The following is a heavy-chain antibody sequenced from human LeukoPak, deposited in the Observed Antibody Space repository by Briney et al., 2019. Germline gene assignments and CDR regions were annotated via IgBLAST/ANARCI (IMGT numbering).Heavy chain of an antibody. V-gene: IGHV1-8*01. CDR3: ARDPETGIAAAGTRRDP. J-gene: IGHJ5*02. D-gene: IGHD6-13*01. CDR2: MNPNSGNT. Sequence: ASVKVSCKASGYTFTIYDINWVRQATGQGLEWMGWMNPNSGNTGYAQKFQGRVTMTRNTSISTAYMELSSLRSEDTAVYYCARDPETGIAAAGTRRDPWGQGTLVTVSS. CDR1: GYTFTIYD.